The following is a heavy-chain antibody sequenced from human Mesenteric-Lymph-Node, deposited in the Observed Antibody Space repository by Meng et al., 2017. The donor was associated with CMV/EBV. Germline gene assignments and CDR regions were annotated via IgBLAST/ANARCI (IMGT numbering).Heavy chain of an antibody. D-gene: IGHD4-17*01. CDR2: MSAYNGNT. J-gene: IGHJ2*01. CDR1: GYTFTSNG. Sequence: KASGYTFTSNGISWVRQAPGQEIEWMGWMSAYNGNTDYAQKFQGRLTMTMDTSTTTAYIELEDLGSDDTAVYFCARLDGAYSWYFNFWGRGTLVTVSS. CDR3: ARLDGAYSWYFNF. V-gene: IGHV1-18*01.